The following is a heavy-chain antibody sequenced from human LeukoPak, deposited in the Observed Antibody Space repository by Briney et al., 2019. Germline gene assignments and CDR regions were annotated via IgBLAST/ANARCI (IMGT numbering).Heavy chain of an antibody. V-gene: IGHV3-74*01. D-gene: IGHD3-10*02. CDR1: RFTFSTYW. CDR2: INSDGSST. J-gene: IGHJ6*04. CDR3: AELGITMIGGV. Sequence: GGSLRLSCAASRFTFSTYWMHWVRQAPGKGLVWVSRINSDGSSTGYADSVKGRFTISRDNAKNTLYLQMNSLRAEDTAVYYCAELGITMIGGVWGKGTTVTISS.